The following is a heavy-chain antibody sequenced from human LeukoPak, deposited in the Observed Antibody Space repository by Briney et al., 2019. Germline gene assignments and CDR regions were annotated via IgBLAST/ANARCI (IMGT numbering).Heavy chain of an antibody. CDR3: ARAPEKPPGHLDY. Sequence: GGSLRLSCAASGFTFSSYSMNWVRQAPGKGLEWVSSISSSSSYIYYADSVKGRFTISRDNAKNSLYLQMNSLRAEDTAVYYCARAPEKPPGHLDYWGQGTLVTVSS. V-gene: IGHV3-21*01. D-gene: IGHD1-14*01. J-gene: IGHJ4*02. CDR2: ISSSSSYI. CDR1: GFTFSSYS.